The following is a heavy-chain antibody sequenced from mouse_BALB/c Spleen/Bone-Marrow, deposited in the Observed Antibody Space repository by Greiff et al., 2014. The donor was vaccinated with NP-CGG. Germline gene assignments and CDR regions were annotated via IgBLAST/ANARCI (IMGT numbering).Heavy chain of an antibody. CDR1: WGTFCGTW. V-gene: IGHV6-6*01. Sequence: GALKEAWGGFGETWGIMNLSFGASWGTFCGTWMGWGRPAPKKGVEWVAEIRTKVDNYATYYAESVKGRFTISRDDSKRSVHLQLNSLRAEDTGIYYCSPHPFDYWGQGTTLTVSS. CDR3: SPHPFDY. CDR2: IRTKVDNYAT. J-gene: IGHJ2*01.